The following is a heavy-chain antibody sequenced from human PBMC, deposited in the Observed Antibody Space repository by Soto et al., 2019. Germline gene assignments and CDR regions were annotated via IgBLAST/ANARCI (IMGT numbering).Heavy chain of an antibody. CDR1: GFIFRNYA. V-gene: IGHV3-23*01. D-gene: IGHD3-10*01. CDR3: ARGKGSSLIDWFDP. CDR2: VTGGGVT. J-gene: IGHJ5*02. Sequence: GGSLRLSCAASGFIFRNYAVAWVRQVPGKGLEWVSTVTGGGVTVYADSVKGRFTISRDNSKNILYLQMNSLRDEDTALYYCARGKGSSLIDWFDPWGQGTLVTVSS.